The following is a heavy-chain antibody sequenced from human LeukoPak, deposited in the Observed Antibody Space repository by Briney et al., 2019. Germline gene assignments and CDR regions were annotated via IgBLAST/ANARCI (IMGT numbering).Heavy chain of an antibody. V-gene: IGHV4-30-2*01. D-gene: IGHD1-26*01. CDR1: GGSISSGGYY. Sequence: SQTLSLTCTVSGGSISSGGYYWSWIRQPPGKGLEWIGYIYHSGSTYYNPSLKSRVTMSVDTSKNQFSLKLSSVTAADTAVYYCARVPRGSTVGTLPYFYYYMDVWGKGTTVIVSS. CDR3: ARVPRGSTVGTLPYFYYYMDV. CDR2: IYHSGST. J-gene: IGHJ6*03.